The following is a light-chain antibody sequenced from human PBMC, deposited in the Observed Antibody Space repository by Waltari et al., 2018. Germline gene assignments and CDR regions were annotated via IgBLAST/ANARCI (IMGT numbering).Light chain of an antibody. CDR2: DVT. V-gene: IGLV2-14*03. CDR1: GRDIGAYNP. CDR3: SSFTTSDTLVI. J-gene: IGLJ2*01. Sequence: QSALTQPASVSGSPGHSITISCAGTGRDIGAYNPVSWYQQHPEKVPKVIIYDVTLRPSGISDRFSGSKSGNTASLTISGLQAEDEGDYYCSSFTTSDTLVIFGGGTKVTVL.